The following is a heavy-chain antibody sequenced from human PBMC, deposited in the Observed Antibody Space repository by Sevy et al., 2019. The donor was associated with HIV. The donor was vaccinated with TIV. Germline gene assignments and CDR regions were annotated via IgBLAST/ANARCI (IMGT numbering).Heavy chain of an antibody. CDR1: GGSISSSSYY. J-gene: IGHJ2*01. D-gene: IGHD6-19*01. CDR2: LYPTGAT. CDR3: ASSLPGGWYEGTVGYFDL. Sequence: SETLSLTCTISGGSISSSSYYWGWIRQPPGKGLEWMGSLYPTGATSYNPSLESRATVSADTSRNRFYLKLDSVSAADTAVYYCASSLPGGWYEGTVGYFDLWGRGTLVTVSS. V-gene: IGHV4-39*01.